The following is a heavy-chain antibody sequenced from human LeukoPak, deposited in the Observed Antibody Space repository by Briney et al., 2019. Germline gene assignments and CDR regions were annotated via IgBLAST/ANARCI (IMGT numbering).Heavy chain of an antibody. J-gene: IGHJ4*02. D-gene: IGHD3-10*01. CDR3: ASLYGSGSYYNEAFKDPFDY. CDR2: INHSGST. Sequence: GSLRLSCAASGFTFSDYYMSWIRQPPGKGLEWIGEINHSGSTNYNPSLKSRVTISVDTSKNQFSLKLSSVTAADTAVYYCASLYGSGSYYNEAFKDPFDYWGQGTLVTVSS. CDR1: GFTFSDYY. V-gene: IGHV4-34*01.